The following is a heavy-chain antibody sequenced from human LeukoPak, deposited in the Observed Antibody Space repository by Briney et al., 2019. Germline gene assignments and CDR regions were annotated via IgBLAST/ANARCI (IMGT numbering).Heavy chain of an antibody. CDR1: GYTFTGYY. J-gene: IGHJ3*02. CDR3: ARVPGVVVTDDAFDI. V-gene: IGHV1-2*02. D-gene: IGHD3-22*01. Sequence: GASVKVSCKASGYTFTGYYMHWVRQDPGQGLEWMGWINPNSGGTNYAQKFQGRVTITADKSTSTAYMELSSLRSEDTAVYYCARVPGVVVTDDAFDIWGQGTMVTVSS. CDR2: INPNSGGT.